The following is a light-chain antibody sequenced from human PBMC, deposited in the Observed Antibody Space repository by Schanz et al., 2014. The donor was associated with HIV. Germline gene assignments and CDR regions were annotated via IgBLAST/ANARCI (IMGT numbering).Light chain of an antibody. CDR2: EDN. CDR3: HSSDGLNLGV. Sequence: NFMLTQPHSVSASPGKTVTISCTRSRGSIASNYVQWYQQRPGSAPTTVIFEDNQRPSGVPDRFSGSIDSSSNSASLTISGLKTEDEADYFCHSSDGLNLGVFGGGTKLTVL. CDR1: RGSIASNY. V-gene: IGLV6-57*04. J-gene: IGLJ3*02.